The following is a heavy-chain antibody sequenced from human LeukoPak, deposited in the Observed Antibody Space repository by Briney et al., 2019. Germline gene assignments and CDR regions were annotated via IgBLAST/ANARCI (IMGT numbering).Heavy chain of an antibody. CDR1: GFTFNNYA. V-gene: IGHV3-23*01. CDR2: ISGSGVGT. CDR3: AKDLVGALAFDI. J-gene: IGHJ3*02. Sequence: GGSLRLSCAASGFTFNNYAMSWVRQAPGKGLEWVSTISGSGVGTNYADSVKGRFTISRDNSKNTLYLQMNSLRAEDTAVYYCAKDLVGALAFDIWGQGTMVTVSS. D-gene: IGHD1-26*01.